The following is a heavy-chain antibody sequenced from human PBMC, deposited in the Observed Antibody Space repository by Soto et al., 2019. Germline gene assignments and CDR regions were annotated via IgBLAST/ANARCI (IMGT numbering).Heavy chain of an antibody. CDR1: GGSISSGGYY. V-gene: IGHV4-31*03. D-gene: IGHD6-13*01. CDR2: IYYSGST. CDR3: ARGPGTAAAVQYWFDP. J-gene: IGHJ5*02. Sequence: QVQLQESGPGLVKPSQTLSLTCTVSGGSISSGGYYWSWIRQHPGKGLEWIGYIYYSGSTSYNTSLKSRVTISVYTSKHQSPLKLSSVTAADTAVYYCARGPGTAAAVQYWFDPWGQGTLVTVSS.